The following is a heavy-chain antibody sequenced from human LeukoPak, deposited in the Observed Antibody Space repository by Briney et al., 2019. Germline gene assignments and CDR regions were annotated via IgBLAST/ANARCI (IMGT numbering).Heavy chain of an antibody. CDR3: ARAKYSGSYYIDYYYYYGMDV. Sequence: ASVRVSCKASGGTFIIYAISWVRQAPGQGGEWMGRIIPILGIANYAQKFQGRVTITADKSTSTAYMELSSLRSEDTAVYYCARAKYSGSYYIDYYYYYGMDVWGQGTTVTVSS. D-gene: IGHD1-26*01. V-gene: IGHV1-69*04. J-gene: IGHJ6*02. CDR1: GGTFIIYA. CDR2: IIPILGIA.